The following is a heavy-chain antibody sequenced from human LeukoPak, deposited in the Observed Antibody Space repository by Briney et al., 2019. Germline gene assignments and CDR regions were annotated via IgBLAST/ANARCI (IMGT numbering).Heavy chain of an antibody. CDR3: ARDGVRGSLYYLDY. CDR1: GFTVSTNY. V-gene: IGHV3-53*05. Sequence: GGSLILSCGASGFTVSTNYMSWGRQAQGKGLGWVSIIYSGGTTYYADSVKGRFTISRDNSKHTLYLQMNSLRAEDTAVYYCARDGVRGSLYYLDYWGQGPLVTVSS. D-gene: IGHD2-15*01. CDR2: IYSGGTT. J-gene: IGHJ4*02.